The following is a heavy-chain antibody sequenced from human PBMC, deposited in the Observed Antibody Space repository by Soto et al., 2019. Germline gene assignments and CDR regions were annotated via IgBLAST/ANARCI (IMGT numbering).Heavy chain of an antibody. CDR3: ARSWQQLYYYYYGMDV. D-gene: IGHD6-13*01. CDR1: GLSFSTSV. V-gene: IGHV3-11*01. CDR2: ISSSGSTI. Sequence: GGSLRLSCVTPGLSFSTSVLYWIRQAPGKGLEWVSYISSSGSTIYYADSVKGRFTISRDNAKNSLYLQMNSLRAEDTAVYYCARSWQQLYYYYYGMDVWGQGTTVTVSS. J-gene: IGHJ6*02.